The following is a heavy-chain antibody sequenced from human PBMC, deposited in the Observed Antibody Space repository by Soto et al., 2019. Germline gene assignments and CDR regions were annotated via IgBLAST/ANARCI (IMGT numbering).Heavy chain of an antibody. D-gene: IGHD2-2*01. Sequence: SVKVSCKASGGTFSSYTISWVRQAPGQGLEWMGRIIPSLGIAKYAQKFQGRVTITADKSASTAYMELSSLRSEDTAVYYCARDLPYCSSTSCLAPGDAFDIWGQGTMVTVSS. J-gene: IGHJ3*02. CDR3: ARDLPYCSSTSCLAPGDAFDI. CDR2: IIPSLGIA. CDR1: GGTFSSYT. V-gene: IGHV1-69*04.